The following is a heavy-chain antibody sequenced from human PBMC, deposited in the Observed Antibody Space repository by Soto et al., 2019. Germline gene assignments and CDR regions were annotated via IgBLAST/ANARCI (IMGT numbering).Heavy chain of an antibody. V-gene: IGHV4-59*08. CDR3: ARRYGGTLDY. D-gene: IGHD4-17*01. CDR2: IYYSGST. J-gene: IGHJ4*02. CDR1: GGSLSSYY. Sequence: QVQLQESGPGLVKPSETLSLTCTVSGGSLSSYYWSWIRQPPGKGLEWIGYIYYSGSTNYNPSLKSRVTISVDTSKNQFSLKLSSVTAADTAVYYCARRYGGTLDYCGQGTLVTVSS.